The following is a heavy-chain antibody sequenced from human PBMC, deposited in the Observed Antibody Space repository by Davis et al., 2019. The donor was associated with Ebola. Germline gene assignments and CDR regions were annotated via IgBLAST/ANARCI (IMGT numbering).Heavy chain of an antibody. V-gene: IGHV1-8*01. CDR2: MNPNSGNT. CDR1: GYTFTSYD. D-gene: IGHD3-10*01. Sequence: ASVKVSCKASGYTFTSYDINWVRQATGQGLEWMGWMNPNSGNTDYAQKFQGRVTMTRDTSISTAYMELSRLRSDDTAVYYCARDCGEAALGYWGQGTLVTVSS. CDR3: ARDCGEAALGY. J-gene: IGHJ4*02.